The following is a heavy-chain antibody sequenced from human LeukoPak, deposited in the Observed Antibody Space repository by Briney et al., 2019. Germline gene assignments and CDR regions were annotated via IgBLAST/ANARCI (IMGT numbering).Heavy chain of an antibody. CDR1: GFTFSSYS. D-gene: IGHD2-21*01. Sequence: PGGSLRLSCAASGFTFSSYSMNWVRQAPGKGLEWVSSISSSSSYIYYADSVKGRFTISRDNAKNSLYLQMNSLRAEDTAVYYCARDLHSVVPWDFDLWGRGTLVTVSS. CDR3: ARDLHSVVPWDFDL. V-gene: IGHV3-21*01. CDR2: ISSSSSYI. J-gene: IGHJ2*01.